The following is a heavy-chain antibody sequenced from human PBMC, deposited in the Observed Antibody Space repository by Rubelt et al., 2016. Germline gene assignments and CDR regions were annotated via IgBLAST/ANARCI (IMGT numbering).Heavy chain of an antibody. D-gene: IGHD3-10*01. CDR1: GGSFSGYY. Sequence: QVQLQQWGAGLLKPSETLSLTCAVYGGSFSGYYWSWIRQPPGKGLEWIGEINHSGSTNYNPSLKSRVTISVDTAKTQFSLRLSSVTAADTAVYYCARGYDYYGSGRGDAFDIWGQGTMVTVSS. CDR3: ARGYDYYGSGRGDAFDI. CDR2: INHSGST. J-gene: IGHJ3*02. V-gene: IGHV4-34*01.